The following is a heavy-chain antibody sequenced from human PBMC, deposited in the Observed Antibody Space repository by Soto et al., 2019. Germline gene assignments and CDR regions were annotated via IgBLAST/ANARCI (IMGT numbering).Heavy chain of an antibody. CDR3: AKPYFWLVRGVLTPYFDY. J-gene: IGHJ4*02. Sequence: PGGSLRLSCAASGFTFSSYAMSWVRQAPGKGLEWVSAISGSGGSTYYADSVKGRFTISRDNSKNTLYLQMNSLRAEDTAVYYCAKPYFWLVRGVLTPYFDYWGQGTLVTVSS. CDR1: GFTFSSYA. V-gene: IGHV3-23*01. CDR2: ISGSGGST. D-gene: IGHD3-10*01.